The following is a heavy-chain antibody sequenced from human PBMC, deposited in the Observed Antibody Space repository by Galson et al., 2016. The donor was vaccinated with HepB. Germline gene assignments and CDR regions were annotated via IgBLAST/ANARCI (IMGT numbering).Heavy chain of an antibody. J-gene: IGHJ3*02. CDR2: ISHGGST. V-gene: IGHV4-34*01. Sequence: LSLTCAVYGGSFSGYYWTWIRQSPGKGLEWLGEISHGGSTNYNPSLKSRVTISVDKSKNQFTLKLTSVTAADTADYYCARDGIAVASHAFDIWGQGTMVTVSS. CDR3: ARDGIAVASHAFDI. CDR1: GGSFSGYY. D-gene: IGHD6-19*01.